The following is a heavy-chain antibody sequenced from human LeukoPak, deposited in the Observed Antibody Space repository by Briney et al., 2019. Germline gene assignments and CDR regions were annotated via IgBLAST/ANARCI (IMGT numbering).Heavy chain of an antibody. V-gene: IGHV1-18*01. Sequence: GASVKVSCKASGYTFRSYGISWVRQAPGQGLEWMGWISAYNGNTNSAQKIQGRVTMTRDTSISTAYMELSRLRSDDTAVYYCARAFTIFGVVIQGGAFDIWGQGTMVTVSS. CDR1: GYTFRSYG. CDR2: ISAYNGNT. J-gene: IGHJ3*02. D-gene: IGHD3-3*01. CDR3: ARAFTIFGVVIQGGAFDI.